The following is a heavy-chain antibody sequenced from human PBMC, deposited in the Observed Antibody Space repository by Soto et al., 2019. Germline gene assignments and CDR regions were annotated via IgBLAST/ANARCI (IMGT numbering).Heavy chain of an antibody. J-gene: IGHJ4*02. D-gene: IGHD2-2*01. CDR1: GGSFSGYY. Sequence: SETLSLTCAVYGGSFSGYYWSWIRQPPGKGLEWIGEINHSGSTNYNPSLKSRVTISVDTSKNQFSLKLSSVTAADTAVYYCARVVGDCSSTSCSRRYFDYWGQGTLVTVSS. CDR3: ARVVGDCSSTSCSRRYFDY. CDR2: INHSGST. V-gene: IGHV4-34*01.